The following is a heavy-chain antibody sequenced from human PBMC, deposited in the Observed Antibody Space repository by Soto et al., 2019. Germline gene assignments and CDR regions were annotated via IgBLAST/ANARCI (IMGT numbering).Heavy chain of an antibody. CDR3: ARGSRGIAVAGTNVSRGDAFDI. CDR2: INPNSGGT. Sequence: ASVKVSCKASGYTFTGYYMHWVRQAPGQGLEWMGWINPNSGGTNYAQKFQGWVTMTRDTSISTAYMELSRLRSDDTAVYYCARGSRGIAVAGTNVSRGDAFDIWGQGTMVTVSS. D-gene: IGHD6-19*01. CDR1: GYTFTGYY. J-gene: IGHJ3*02. V-gene: IGHV1-2*04.